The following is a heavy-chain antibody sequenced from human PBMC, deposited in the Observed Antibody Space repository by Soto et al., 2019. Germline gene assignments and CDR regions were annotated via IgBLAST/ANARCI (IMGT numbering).Heavy chain of an antibody. D-gene: IGHD3-3*01. CDR2: IYPGDSDT. Sequence: GESLKISCQGSGYNFASFWIGWVRHMPGKGLEWMGIIYPGDSDTKYSPSFQGQVTISADKSISSAYLQWSSLRASDTAMYYCARGGVSTRTFDYWGQGTPVTVSS. J-gene: IGHJ4*02. V-gene: IGHV5-51*01. CDR1: GYNFASFW. CDR3: ARGGVSTRTFDY.